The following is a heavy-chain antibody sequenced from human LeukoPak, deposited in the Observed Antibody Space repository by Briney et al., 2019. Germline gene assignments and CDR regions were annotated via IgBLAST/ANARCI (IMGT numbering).Heavy chain of an antibody. V-gene: IGHV3-30*02. J-gene: IGHJ4*02. CDR1: GFTFSTYG. D-gene: IGHD6-19*01. Sequence: GESLKISCAASGFTFSTYGMHWVRQAPGKGLDWVAFIRYDGTEEYYADSVKDRFIVSRDNSKNTVYLQMNSLRVEDTAIYYCAKVGYGWYEVDYWGQGTLVTVSS. CDR2: IRYDGTEE. CDR3: AKVGYGWYEVDY.